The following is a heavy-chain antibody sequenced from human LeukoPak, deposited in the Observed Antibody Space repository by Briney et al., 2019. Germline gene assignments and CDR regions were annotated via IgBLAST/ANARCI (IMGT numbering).Heavy chain of an antibody. CDR3: ARTDSGSSGYFDF. D-gene: IGHD1-26*01. V-gene: IGHV3-7*01. CDR1: GFTFSSNW. Sequence: GGSLRLSCAASGFTFSSNWVSWVRHAPGKGLEWVANIKQDGSEKYYVDSVKGRFTISRDNAKNSLYLQMNSLRAEDTAVYYCARTDSGSSGYFDFWGQGTLVTVSS. J-gene: IGHJ4*02. CDR2: IKQDGSEK.